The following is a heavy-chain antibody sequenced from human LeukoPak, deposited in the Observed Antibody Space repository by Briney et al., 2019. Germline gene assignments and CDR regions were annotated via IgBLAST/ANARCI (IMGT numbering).Heavy chain of an antibody. Sequence: PSETLSLTCTVSSGSINSYYWGWVRQPPGKGLEWIGRIYTTGATQYSPSLKSRVTMSVDTSTNQFSLNLRSMTAADTAVYYCGRQGYTASYYFLDYWSQGTLVAVS. CDR2: IYTTGAT. CDR3: GRQGYTASYYFLDY. V-gene: IGHV4-4*07. J-gene: IGHJ4*02. CDR1: SGSINSYY. D-gene: IGHD1-26*01.